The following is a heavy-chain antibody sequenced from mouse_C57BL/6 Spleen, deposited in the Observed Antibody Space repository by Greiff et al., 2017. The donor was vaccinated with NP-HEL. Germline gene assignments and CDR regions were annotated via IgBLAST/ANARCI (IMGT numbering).Heavy chain of an antibody. Sequence: VQLQQSGPELVKPGASVKISCKASGYAFSRSWMNWVKQRPGKGLEWIGRIYPGDGDTNYNGKFKGKATLTADKSSSTAYMQLSSLTSEDSAVYFCAREIYFEGYWYVDVWGTGTTVTVSS. J-gene: IGHJ1*03. D-gene: IGHD1-1*01. CDR3: AREIYFEGYWYVDV. V-gene: IGHV1-82*01. CDR2: IYPGDGDT. CDR1: GYAFSRSW.